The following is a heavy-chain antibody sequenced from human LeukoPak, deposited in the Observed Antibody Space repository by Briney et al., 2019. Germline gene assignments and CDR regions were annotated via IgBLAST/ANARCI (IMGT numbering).Heavy chain of an antibody. D-gene: IGHD5-12*01. CDR2: INSDGSST. V-gene: IGHV3-74*01. CDR3: ARDNSGYDYWFDP. J-gene: IGHJ5*02. CDR1: GFTFSSYW. Sequence: PGGSLRLSCAASGFTFSSYWMHWVRQAPGKGLVWVSRINSDGSSTSYADSVKGRFTISRDNAKNTLYLQMNRLRAEDTAVYYCARDNSGYDYWFDPWGQGTLVTVSS.